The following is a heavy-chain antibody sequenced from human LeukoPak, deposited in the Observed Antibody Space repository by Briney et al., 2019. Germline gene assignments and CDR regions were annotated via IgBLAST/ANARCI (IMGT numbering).Heavy chain of an antibody. D-gene: IGHD3-22*01. CDR3: AIDDDTSGHYSYFGY. CDR2: IWHDGSKE. Sequence: PGRSLRLSCAGSAFTFSHFGIHWARQAPGKGSEWVSGIWHDGSKEYYAESVKGRFTVSRDNSKKTVYLQMNSLRAEDTAVYYCAIDDDTSGHYSYFGYWGQGTLVTVSS. CDR1: AFTFSHFG. J-gene: IGHJ4*02. V-gene: IGHV3-33*01.